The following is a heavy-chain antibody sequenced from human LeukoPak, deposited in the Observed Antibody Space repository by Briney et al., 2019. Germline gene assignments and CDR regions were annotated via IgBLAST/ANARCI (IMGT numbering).Heavy chain of an antibody. CDR2: INPNSGGT. CDR3: AREHTVVVPAAMLY. CDR1: GYTFTGYY. Sequence: GASVKVSCKASGYTFTGYYMHWVRQAPGRGLEWMGWINPNSGGTNYAQKFQGRVTMTRDTSISTAYMELSRLRSDDTAVYYCAREHTVVVPAAMLYWGQGTLVTVSS. V-gene: IGHV1-2*02. J-gene: IGHJ4*02. D-gene: IGHD2-2*01.